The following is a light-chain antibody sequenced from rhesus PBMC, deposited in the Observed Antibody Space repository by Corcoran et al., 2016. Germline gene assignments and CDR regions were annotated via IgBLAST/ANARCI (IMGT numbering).Light chain of an antibody. CDR2: EVS. V-gene: IGLV2-32*02. CDR3: TSYAGRNTFI. J-gene: IGLJ1*01. Sequence: QAALTQPHSVSGSPGQSVTISCSGTSSDIGGYNYVSWYQQHPGTAPKLMIYEVSKRPPGVSDRFSGSKSGNTASLTISGLQAEDEADYYCTSYAGRNTFIFGSGTRLTVL. CDR1: SSDIGGYNY.